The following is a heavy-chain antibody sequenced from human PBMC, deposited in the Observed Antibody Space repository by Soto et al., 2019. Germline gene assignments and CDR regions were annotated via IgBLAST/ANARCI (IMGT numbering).Heavy chain of an antibody. CDR2: IYPGDSDT. Sequence: GESLKISCKGSGYSFTSYWIGWVRQMPGKGLEWMGIIYPGDSDTRYSPSFQGQVTISADKSISTAYLQWSSLKASDTAMYYCARTPITIFGVVIMGVGWFDPWGQGTLVTVSS. V-gene: IGHV5-51*01. CDR1: GYSFTSYW. D-gene: IGHD3-3*01. CDR3: ARTPITIFGVVIMGVGWFDP. J-gene: IGHJ5*02.